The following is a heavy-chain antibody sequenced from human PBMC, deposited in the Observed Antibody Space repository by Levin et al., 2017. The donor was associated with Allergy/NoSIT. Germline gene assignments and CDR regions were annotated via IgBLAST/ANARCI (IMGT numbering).Heavy chain of an antibody. D-gene: IGHD2-15*01. Sequence: GESLKISCKGSGYSFTSYWIGWVRQMPGKGLEWMGIIYPGDSDTRYSPSFQGQVTISADKSISTAYLQWSSLKASDTAMYYCARGEKYCSGGSCYYYWGQGTLVTVSS. CDR3: ARGEKYCSGGSCYYY. J-gene: IGHJ4*02. CDR1: GYSFTSYW. V-gene: IGHV5-51*01. CDR2: IYPGDSDT.